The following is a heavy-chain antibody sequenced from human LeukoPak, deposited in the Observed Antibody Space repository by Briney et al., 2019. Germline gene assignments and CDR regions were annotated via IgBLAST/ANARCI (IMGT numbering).Heavy chain of an antibody. CDR3: TGSFGELTFFDY. J-gene: IGHJ4*02. CDR2: TRNKANSYIT. Sequence: GGSLRLSCAASGFTFSDHYMDWVRQAPGKGLEWVGRTRNKANSYITEYAASVEGRFTISRDNSKNSLYLQMNSLKTEDTAVYYCTGSFGELTFFDYWGQGTLVTVSS. D-gene: IGHD3-10*01. CDR1: GFTFSDHY. V-gene: IGHV3-72*01.